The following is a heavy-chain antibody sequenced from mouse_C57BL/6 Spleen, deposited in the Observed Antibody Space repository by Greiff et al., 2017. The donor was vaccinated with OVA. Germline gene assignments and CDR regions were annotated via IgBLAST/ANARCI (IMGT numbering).Heavy chain of an antibody. V-gene: IGHV1-50*01. CDR3: ASGGPDY. CDR1: GYTFTSYW. CDR2: IDPSDSYT. Sequence: QVQLQQPGAELVKPGASVKLSCKASGYTFTSYWMQWVKQRPGQGLEWIGEIDPSDSYTNYNQKLKGKATLTVETSSSTAYMQLSSLTSEDAAVYYCASGGPDYWGQGTTLTVSS. J-gene: IGHJ2*01. D-gene: IGHD3-3*01.